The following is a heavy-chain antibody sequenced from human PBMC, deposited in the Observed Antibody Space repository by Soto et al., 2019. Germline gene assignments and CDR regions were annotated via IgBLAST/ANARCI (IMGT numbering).Heavy chain of an antibody. CDR1: GYTFTSYG. Sequence: QVQLVQSGAEVKKPGASVKVSCKASGYTFTSYGISWVRQAPGQGLEWMGWISAYNGNTNYAQKLQGRATTTTDTSTSTAYMELRSLRPDDTAVYYCARESSSSCHDYWGQGTLVTVSS. CDR2: ISAYNGNT. CDR3: ARESSSSCHDY. V-gene: IGHV1-18*01. J-gene: IGHJ4*02. D-gene: IGHD6-13*01.